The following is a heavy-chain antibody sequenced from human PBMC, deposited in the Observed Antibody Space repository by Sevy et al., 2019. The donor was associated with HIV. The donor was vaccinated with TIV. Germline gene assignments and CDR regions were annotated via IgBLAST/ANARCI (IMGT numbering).Heavy chain of an antibody. Sequence: GGSLRLSCATSGFTFSSYSMHWVRQAPGKGLEWVATISYDGSNKHYADSVKGRFTISRDNFKNSLSLQMNSLRAEDTAMYYCALERLSSDVAEYFQNWDQRTLVTVSS. J-gene: IGHJ1*01. D-gene: IGHD1-1*01. CDR3: ALERLSSDVAEYFQN. CDR2: ISYDGSNK. CDR1: GFTFSSYS. V-gene: IGHV3-30-3*01.